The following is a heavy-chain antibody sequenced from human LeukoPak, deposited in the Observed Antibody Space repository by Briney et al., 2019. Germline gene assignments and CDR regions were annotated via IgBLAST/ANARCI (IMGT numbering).Heavy chain of an antibody. D-gene: IGHD3-22*01. V-gene: IGHV4-31*03. CDR3: ARYYYDSSGYYPRGNWFDP. Sequence: PSQTLSLTCTVSGGSISSGGYYWSWIRQHPGKGLEWIGYIYYSGSTYYNPSLKSRVTISVDTSKNQFSLKLSSVTAADTAVYYCARYYYDSSGYYPRGNWFDPWGQGTLVTVSS. CDR1: GGSISSGGYY. J-gene: IGHJ5*02. CDR2: IYYSGST.